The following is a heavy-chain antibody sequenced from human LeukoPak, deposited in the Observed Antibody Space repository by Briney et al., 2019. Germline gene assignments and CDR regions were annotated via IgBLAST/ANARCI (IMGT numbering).Heavy chain of an antibody. CDR3: AKGAVAGHFDY. D-gene: IGHD6-19*01. V-gene: IGHV3-53*05. Sequence: PGGSLRLSCVASGFTVSSNHMNWVRQAPGKGLDWVSLIYPDGTTYYADSVKGRFTISRDNSKNTLYLQMNSLRAEDTAVYYCAKGAVAGHFDYWGQGTLVTVSS. J-gene: IGHJ4*02. CDR1: GFTVSSNH. CDR2: IYPDGTT.